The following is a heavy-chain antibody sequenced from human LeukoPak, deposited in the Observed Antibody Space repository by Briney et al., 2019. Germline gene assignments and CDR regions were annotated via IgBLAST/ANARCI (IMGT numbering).Heavy chain of an antibody. CDR1: GFTFSSYA. D-gene: IGHD2-2*01. CDR2: ISGGGGST. V-gene: IGHV3-23*01. CDR3: AKVSLTGFMYRDGFDV. Sequence: QPGGSLRLSCAASGFTFSSYAMSWVRQTPGKGLEWVSGISGGGGSTYYADSVKGRFTISRDNSKSTLYLQVNSLRAEDTAVYYCAKVSLTGFMYRDGFDVWGQGTMVTVSS. J-gene: IGHJ3*01.